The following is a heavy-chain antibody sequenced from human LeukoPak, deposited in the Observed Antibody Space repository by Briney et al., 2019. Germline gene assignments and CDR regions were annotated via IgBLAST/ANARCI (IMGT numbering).Heavy chain of an antibody. CDR2: IYYTGST. V-gene: IGHV4-59*01. CDR1: GGSISSYY. D-gene: IGHD7-27*01. Sequence: SETLSLTCTVSGGSISSYYWSWIRQSPGKGLEWIGYIYYTGSTSYNPSLKSRVTISADTSKNEFSLKLNSVTAADTAVYYCASRKLGNDYWGQGTLVTVSS. CDR3: ASRKLGNDY. J-gene: IGHJ4*02.